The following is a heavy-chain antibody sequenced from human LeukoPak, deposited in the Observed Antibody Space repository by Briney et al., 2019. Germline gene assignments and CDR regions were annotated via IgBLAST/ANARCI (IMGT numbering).Heavy chain of an antibody. D-gene: IGHD6-6*01. V-gene: IGHV4-39*07. CDR1: GGSISSSSYY. J-gene: IGHJ5*02. CDR2: IYYSGST. CDR3: ARDVGGQRVAYNWFDP. Sequence: SETLSLTCTVSGGSISSSSYYWGWIRQPPGKGLEWIGSIYYSGSTYYNPSLKSRVTISVDTSKNQVSLKLISVTAADTAVYYCARDVGGQRVAYNWFDPRGQGTLVTVSS.